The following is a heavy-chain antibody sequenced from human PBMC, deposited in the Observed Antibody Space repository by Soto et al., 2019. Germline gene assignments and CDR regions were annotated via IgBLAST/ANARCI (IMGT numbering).Heavy chain of an antibody. CDR2: IPQDGVDG. V-gene: IGHV3-7*03. D-gene: IGHD2-21*02. CDR3: ARDHLILPAHDFFYGSDV. J-gene: IGHJ6*02. CDR1: GFTFSMYS. Sequence: LRLSCEVSGFTFSMYSMSWVRQTPGKGLEWVAKIPQDGVDGHYADSVKGRFTISRDNGKNSLYLQMNNLRAEDTAVYYCARDHLILPAHDFFYGSDVWGRGATVTVSS.